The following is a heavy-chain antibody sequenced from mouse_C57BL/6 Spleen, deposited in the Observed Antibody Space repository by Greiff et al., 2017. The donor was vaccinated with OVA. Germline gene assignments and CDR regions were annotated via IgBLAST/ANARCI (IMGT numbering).Heavy chain of an antibody. V-gene: IGHV14-1*01. CDR1: GFNIKDYY. J-gene: IGHJ4*01. D-gene: IGHD2-4*01. CDR2: IDPEDGDT. CDR3: TTGGDYDGYYAMDY. Sequence: VQLQQSGAELVRPGASVKLSCTASGFNIKDYYMHWVKQRPEQGLEWIGRIDPEDGDTEYASKFQGKATMTADTSSNTAYLQLNSLTSGGTAVYYGTTGGDYDGYYAMDYWGQGTSVTVSS.